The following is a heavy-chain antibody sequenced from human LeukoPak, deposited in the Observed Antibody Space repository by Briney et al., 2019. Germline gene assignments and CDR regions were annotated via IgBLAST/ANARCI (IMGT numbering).Heavy chain of an antibody. D-gene: IGHD4-17*01. V-gene: IGHV1-2*02. Sequence: GASVKVSCKPSGYTFTDYYMHWVRRAPGQGLEWMGWINPNSGGTNYAQKFQGRVTMTRDTSISTAYMELSRLRSDDTAVYYCATQSGGTVTYNYWGQGTLVTVSS. CDR3: ATQSGGTVTYNY. CDR2: INPNSGGT. CDR1: GYTFTDYY. J-gene: IGHJ4*02.